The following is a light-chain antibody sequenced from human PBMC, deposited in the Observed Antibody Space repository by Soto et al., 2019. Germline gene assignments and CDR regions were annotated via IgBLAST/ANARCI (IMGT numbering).Light chain of an antibody. Sequence: QSVLTQPPSASGSPGQSVTISCTGTSSDVGGYNYVSWYQQLPGKAPKLIIYEVSKRPSGVPDRFSGSKSGNTASLTVSGLQAEDEADYYCSSYAGSTNLFGTGTKVTVL. V-gene: IGLV2-8*01. J-gene: IGLJ1*01. CDR3: SSYAGSTNL. CDR2: EVS. CDR1: SSDVGGYNY.